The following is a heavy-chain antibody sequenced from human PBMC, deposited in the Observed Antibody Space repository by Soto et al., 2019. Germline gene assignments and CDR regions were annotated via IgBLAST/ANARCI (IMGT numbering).Heavy chain of an antibody. J-gene: IGHJ4*02. CDR1: GFIFNRFG. CDR3: AKAVDISVRGVPPSDY. D-gene: IGHD3-10*02. V-gene: IGHV3-30*18. CDR2: ISYDGNNK. Sequence: QVQLVESGGGVVQPGRSLRLSCAASGFIFNRFGMHWVRQAPGKGLEWVAVISYDGNNKFYADSVKGRFTISRDNSQNTLYLQMNSLRTEDTAMYYCAKAVDISVRGVPPSDYWGQGTLVTVSS.